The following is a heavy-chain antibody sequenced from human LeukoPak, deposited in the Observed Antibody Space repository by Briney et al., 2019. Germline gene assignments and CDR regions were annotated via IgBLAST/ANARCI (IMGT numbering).Heavy chain of an antibody. J-gene: IGHJ4*02. Sequence: GGSLRLSCATSGFTFSRFSMRWVRQAPGKGLEWVSSIYFTGNHISYADSVKGRFTISRDNVNNSVYLQMNGLRAEDTAVYYCAREFSTVGNFDYWGQGTLVTVSS. V-gene: IGHV3-21*01. CDR1: GFTFSRFS. CDR3: AREFSTVGNFDY. D-gene: IGHD3-3*02. CDR2: IYFTGNHI.